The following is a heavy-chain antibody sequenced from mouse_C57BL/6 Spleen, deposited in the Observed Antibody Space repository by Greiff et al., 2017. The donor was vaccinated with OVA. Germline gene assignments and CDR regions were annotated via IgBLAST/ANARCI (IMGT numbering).Heavy chain of an antibody. V-gene: IGHV1-82*01. CDR3: ASIYYGNPDY. CDR2: IYPGDGDT. Sequence: VQLQQSGPELVKPGASVKISCKASGYAFSSSWMNWVKQRPGKGLEWIGRIYPGDGDTNYNGKFKGKATLTADKSSSTAYMQLSSLTSEDSAVYFCASIYYGNPDYWGQGTTLTVSS. J-gene: IGHJ2*01. CDR1: GYAFSSSW. D-gene: IGHD2-1*01.